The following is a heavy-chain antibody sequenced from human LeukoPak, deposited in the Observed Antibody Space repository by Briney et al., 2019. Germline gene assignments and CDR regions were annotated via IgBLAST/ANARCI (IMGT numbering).Heavy chain of an antibody. CDR1: GFTFSDYY. J-gene: IGHJ6*02. V-gene: IGHV3-11*06. CDR2: ISTSSSFK. CDR3: ARAHTEDNIVVTAAKKYHYGLGV. Sequence: GGSLRLSCAASGFTFSDYYMSWIRQAPGKGLEWVSYISTSSSFKNYADSVKGRFTISRDNGKNSLYLQMNSLRAEDTAVYYCARAHTEDNIVVTAAKKYHYGLGVWGQGTTVTVS. D-gene: IGHD2-2*01.